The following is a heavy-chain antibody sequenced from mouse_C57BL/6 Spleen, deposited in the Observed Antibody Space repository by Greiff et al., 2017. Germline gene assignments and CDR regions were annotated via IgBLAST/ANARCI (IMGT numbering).Heavy chain of an antibody. CDR3: ARGGLLRGYYFDY. Sequence: EVKLMESGPGLVKPSQSLSLTCSVTGYSITSGYYWNWIRQFPGNKLEWMGYISYDGSNNYNPSLKNRISFTRDTSKNQFFLKLNSVTTEDTATYYCARGGLLRGYYFDYWGQGTTLTVSS. V-gene: IGHV3-6*01. D-gene: IGHD1-1*01. CDR2: ISYDGSN. J-gene: IGHJ2*01. CDR1: GYSITSGYY.